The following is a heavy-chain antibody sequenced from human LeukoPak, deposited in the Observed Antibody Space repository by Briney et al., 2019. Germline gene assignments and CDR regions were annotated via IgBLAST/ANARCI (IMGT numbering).Heavy chain of an antibody. J-gene: IGHJ4*02. D-gene: IGHD3-10*01. V-gene: IGHV3-30-3*01. Sequence: GRSQRLSCAATGFTFSHYAIHCGRQAPGKGLEWLAFISDDGSRTHYADSVKGRFTISRDNSKNTLNLQMNSLRAEDTAVYYCVKDRTGTYTLDYWGQGTLVTVSS. CDR2: ISDDGSRT. CDR3: VKDRTGTYTLDY. CDR1: GFTFSHYA.